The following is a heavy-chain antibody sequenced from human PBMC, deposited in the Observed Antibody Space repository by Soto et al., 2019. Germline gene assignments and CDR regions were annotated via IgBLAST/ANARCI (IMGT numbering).Heavy chain of an antibody. Sequence: GGSLRLSCAASGFTFSSYWMHWVRQAPGKGLVWVSLIKSDGSTNYADSVKGRFTISRDNAKNTLYLQMNSLRVEDTAVYYCAGDPVPEYWGQGTLVTVSS. CDR3: AGDPVPEY. V-gene: IGHV3-74*01. CDR2: IKSDGST. CDR1: GFTFSSYW. J-gene: IGHJ4*02.